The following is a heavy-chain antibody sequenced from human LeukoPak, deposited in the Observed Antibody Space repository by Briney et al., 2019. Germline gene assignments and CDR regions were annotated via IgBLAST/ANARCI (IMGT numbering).Heavy chain of an antibody. D-gene: IGHD3-22*01. CDR2: VSNYNGDT. CDR3: ARVWVDYYDSSGPDY. V-gene: IGHV1-18*01. J-gene: IGHJ4*02. CDR1: GYSFTSYG. Sequence: ASVTVSCKASGYSFTSYGISWVRQAPGQGLEWMGWVSNYNGDTKYAQKFQDRVSMTTDTSTNTAYMELRSLRSDDTAVYYCARVWVDYYDSSGPDYWGQGTLVTVSS.